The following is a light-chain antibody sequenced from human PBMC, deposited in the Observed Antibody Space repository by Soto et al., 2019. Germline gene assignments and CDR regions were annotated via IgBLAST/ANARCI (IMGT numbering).Light chain of an antibody. CDR1: SSDVGGYDY. CDR3: SSYTTTCTVV. J-gene: IGLJ2*01. CDR2: DVY. Sequence: QSALTQPASVSGSPGQSITISCTGTSSDVGGYDYVSWFQQYPGKAPSLMLYDVYRRPSGVSYRFSGSKSGNTASLTISGLQAEDEADYYCSSYTTTCTVVFGGGTKLTVL. V-gene: IGLV2-14*01.